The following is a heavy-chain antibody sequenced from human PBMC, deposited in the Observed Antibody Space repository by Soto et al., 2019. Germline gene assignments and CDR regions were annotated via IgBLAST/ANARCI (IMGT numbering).Heavy chain of an antibody. CDR3: ARSKGFYYGSGSYYNAPTGIDY. V-gene: IGHV4-61*08. CDR2: IYYSGST. J-gene: IGHJ4*02. D-gene: IGHD3-10*01. CDR1: GGSISSGGYS. Sequence: ETLSLTCAVSGGSISSGGYSWSWIRQPPGKGLEWIGYIYYSGSTNYNPSLKSRVTISVDTSKNQFSLKLSSVTAADTAVYYCARSKGFYYGSGSYYNAPTGIDYWGQGTLVTVSS.